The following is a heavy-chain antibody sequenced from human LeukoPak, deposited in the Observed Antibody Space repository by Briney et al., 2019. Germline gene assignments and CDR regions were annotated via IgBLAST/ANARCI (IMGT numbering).Heavy chain of an antibody. J-gene: IGHJ4*02. CDR2: ISTSGSS. CDR1: GGSISPYY. D-gene: IGHD5/OR15-5a*01. Sequence: SETLSLTCPVSGGSISPYYWSFIRQPAGKGLEWIGRISTSGSSKYNPSLESRVTMSVDTSKNQFSLKVTSVTAADTAMYYCARDRVSWHYFDYWGQGTLLTVSS. CDR3: ARDRVSWHYFDY. V-gene: IGHV4-4*07.